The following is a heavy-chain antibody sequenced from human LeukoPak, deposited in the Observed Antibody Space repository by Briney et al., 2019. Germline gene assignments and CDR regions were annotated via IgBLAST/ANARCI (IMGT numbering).Heavy chain of an antibody. CDR3: ARHMSVSYDAFDL. D-gene: IGHD3-10*01. V-gene: IGHV4-39*01. J-gene: IGHJ3*01. CDR1: GGSIRSSSYY. CDR2: IYYSGNT. Sequence: PSETLSLTCTVSGGSIRSSSYYWGWIRQPPGKGLEWIGSIYYSGNTYYNPSLKNRVTISVDTSKNLFSLTVTSVTAADTAVYYCARHMSVSYDAFDLWGRGTTVTVSS.